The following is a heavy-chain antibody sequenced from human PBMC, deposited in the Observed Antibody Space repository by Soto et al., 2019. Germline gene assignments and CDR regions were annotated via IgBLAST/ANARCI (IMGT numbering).Heavy chain of an antibody. CDR2: ISGSGGST. J-gene: IGHJ6*02. Sequence: GPNRHSYAASELNFRSYALSWIRQAPGKGLEWVSAISGSGGSTYYADAVKGRFTISRDNSKNTLYLQMNSLRAEDTAVYYCAKDGAPDSSGPMDVWVQGTTVTVSS. CDR3: AKDGAPDSSGPMDV. V-gene: IGHV3-23*01. D-gene: IGHD3-22*01. CDR1: ELNFRSYA.